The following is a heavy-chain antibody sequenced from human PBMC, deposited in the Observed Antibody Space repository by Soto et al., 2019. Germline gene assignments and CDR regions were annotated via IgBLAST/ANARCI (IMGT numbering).Heavy chain of an antibody. J-gene: IGHJ6*01. D-gene: IGHD3-10*01. CDR3: ARDVPAPYGSGRGNGLDV. CDR2: ISSSSSTI. Sequence: GGSLRLSCVASGFMFSTYSMNWVRQAPGKGLEWVSYISSSSSTIYYADSVKARFTISRDNAKNSLFPQMYSLRAEDTAIYYCARDVPAPYGSGRGNGLDVWGQGTTVTVSS. V-gene: IGHV3-48*01. CDR1: GFMFSTYS.